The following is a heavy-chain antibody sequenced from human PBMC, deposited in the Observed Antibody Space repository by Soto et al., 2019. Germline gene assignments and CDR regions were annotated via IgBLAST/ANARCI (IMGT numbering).Heavy chain of an antibody. V-gene: IGHV3-23*01. CDR2: ISGSGGST. CDR1: GFTFSSYA. Sequence: EVQLLESGGGLVQPGGSLRLSCAASGFTFSSYAMSWVRQAPGKGLEWVSAISGSGGSTYYADSVKGRFTISRDNSKYTLYLQMNSLRAEDTAVYYCAKLSTPYNWNYYFDYWGQGTLVTVSS. CDR3: AKLSTPYNWNYYFDY. J-gene: IGHJ4*02. D-gene: IGHD1-7*01.